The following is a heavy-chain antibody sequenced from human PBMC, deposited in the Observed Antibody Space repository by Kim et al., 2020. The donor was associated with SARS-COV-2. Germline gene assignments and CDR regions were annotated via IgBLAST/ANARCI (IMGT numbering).Heavy chain of an antibody. V-gene: IGHV3-30*18. D-gene: IGHD3-3*01. J-gene: IGHJ4*02. Sequence: GGSLRLSCAASGFTFSSYGMHWVRQAPGKGLEWVAVISYDGSNKYYADSVKGRFTISRDNSKNTLYLQMNSLRAEDTAVYYCAKDPSGGDSWSGYFNWGQGTLVTVSS. CDR2: ISYDGSNK. CDR1: GFTFSSYG. CDR3: AKDPSGGDSWSGYFN.